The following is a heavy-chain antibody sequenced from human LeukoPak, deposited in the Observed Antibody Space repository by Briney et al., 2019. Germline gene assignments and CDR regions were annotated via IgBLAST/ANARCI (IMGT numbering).Heavy chain of an antibody. CDR1: GYSISSGYY. CDR3: ARHEDYYDSSVTN. D-gene: IGHD3-22*01. Sequence: PSETLSLTCTVSGYSISSGYYWGWIRQPPGKGLEWTGSIDHSGSTYYNPSLKSRVTISVDTSKNQFSLKLSSVTAADTAVYYCARHEDYYDSSVTNWGQGTLVTVSS. J-gene: IGHJ4*02. V-gene: IGHV4-38-2*02. CDR2: IDHSGST.